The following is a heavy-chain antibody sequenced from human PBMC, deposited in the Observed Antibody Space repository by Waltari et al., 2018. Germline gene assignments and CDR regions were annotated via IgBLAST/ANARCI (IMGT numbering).Heavy chain of an antibody. CDR1: GGPLSGYY. D-gene: IGHD1-26*01. V-gene: IGHV4-34*01. CDR2: VSHRGNT. CDR3: AKTLLVSLYGLDL. Sequence: AGLLTPSETLSLTCGVYGGPLSGYYWNWIRQSPERGLEWIGEVSHRGNTTYNPSLSGRATILVDTSRSQVSLKLHSVTAANTAIYYCAKTLLVSLYGLDLWGQGTTVIVSS. J-gene: IGHJ6*02.